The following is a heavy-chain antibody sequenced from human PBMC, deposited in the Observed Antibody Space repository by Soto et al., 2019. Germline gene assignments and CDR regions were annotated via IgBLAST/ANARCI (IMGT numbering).Heavy chain of an antibody. D-gene: IGHD6-19*01. J-gene: IGHJ2*01. CDR1: GFSFSNYG. Sequence: QVQLVESGGGVVQPGRSLRLSCAASGFSFSNYGMHWVRQAPGKGLEWVAVMSYDGANKYYTDSVEDRFTISRNNSKNTLYLQMNSLRAEDKAVYYCAKDHQWLVRSFWYLDLWGRGALVSVSS. V-gene: IGHV3-30*18. CDR2: MSYDGANK. CDR3: AKDHQWLVRSFWYLDL.